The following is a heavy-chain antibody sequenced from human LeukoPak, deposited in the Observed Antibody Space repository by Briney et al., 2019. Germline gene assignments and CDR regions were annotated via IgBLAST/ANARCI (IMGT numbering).Heavy chain of an antibody. D-gene: IGHD3-22*01. CDR1: GFTFNDHT. V-gene: IGHV3-9*01. J-gene: IGHJ3*02. Sequence: GGSLRLSCAASGFTFNDHTMYWVRQAPGKGLEWVSGINWNSDNIGYADSVKGRFTISRDDAKNSLFLQMNSLRAEDTALYYCARASYYYDTTGLGAVDIWGQGTMVTVSS. CDR2: INWNSDNI. CDR3: ARASYYYDTTGLGAVDI.